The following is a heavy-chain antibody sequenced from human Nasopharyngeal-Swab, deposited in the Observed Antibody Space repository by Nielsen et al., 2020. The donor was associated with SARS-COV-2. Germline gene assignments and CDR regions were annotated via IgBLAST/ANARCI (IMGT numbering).Heavy chain of an antibody. V-gene: IGHV3-33*01. CDR1: GFTFSSYV. D-gene: IGHD3-3*01. CDR2: IWYDGSNK. CDR3: ARGPRLLRFLEWLFSLDAFDI. Sequence: GESLKISCAASGFTFSSYVLHWVRQAPGKVLEWVAVIWYDGSNKYSADSVKGRFTISRDNSKNTMYLQMNSLRAEDTAVYYCARGPRLLRFLEWLFSLDAFDIWGQGTMVTVSS. J-gene: IGHJ3*02.